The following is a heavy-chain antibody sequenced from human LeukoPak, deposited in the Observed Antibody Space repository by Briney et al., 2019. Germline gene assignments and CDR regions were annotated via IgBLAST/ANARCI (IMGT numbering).Heavy chain of an antibody. V-gene: IGHV4-4*07. CDR2: IYTSGST. D-gene: IGHD3-22*01. CDR1: GGSISSYY. J-gene: IGHJ3*02. Sequence: PETLSLTCTVSGGSISSYYWSWIRQPAGKGLEWIGRIYTSGSTNYNPSLKSRVTMSVDTSKNQFSLKLSSVTAADTAVYYCAREGRGEGYYDSSVYEIDVFDIWGQGKMVTVSS. CDR3: AREGRGEGYYDSSVYEIDVFDI.